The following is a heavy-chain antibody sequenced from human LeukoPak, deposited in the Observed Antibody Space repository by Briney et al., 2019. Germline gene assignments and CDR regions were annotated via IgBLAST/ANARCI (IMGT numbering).Heavy chain of an antibody. CDR1: GFTFSSYT. V-gene: IGHV3-21*01. J-gene: IGHJ6*03. CDR3: ARDYSSSSFRVLDYYYLDV. CDR2: ISSTSSYI. Sequence: GAPLQISCAASGFTFSSYTMNWGRPAPGKGLARVSSISSTSSYIYYADSVKGRFTISRDNAKNSLYLQVNSLRAEDTAVYYCARDYSSSSFRVLDYYYLDVWGKGTTVTVSS. D-gene: IGHD6-6*01.